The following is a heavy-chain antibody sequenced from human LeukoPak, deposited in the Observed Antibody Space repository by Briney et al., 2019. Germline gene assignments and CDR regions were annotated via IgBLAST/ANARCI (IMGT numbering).Heavy chain of an antibody. CDR2: IWYDGSNK. V-gene: IGHV3-33*01. CDR3: AREWGYYYDSSGYYYYYYYGMDV. CDR1: GFTFSNYG. J-gene: IGHJ6*02. Sequence: GGSLRLSCAASGFTFSNYGMHWVRQAPGKGLEWVAAIWYDGSNKYYGDSVKGRFTISRDNAKNSLYLQMNSLRAENTAVYYCAREWGYYYDSSGYYYYYYYGMDVWGQGTTVTVSS. D-gene: IGHD3-22*01.